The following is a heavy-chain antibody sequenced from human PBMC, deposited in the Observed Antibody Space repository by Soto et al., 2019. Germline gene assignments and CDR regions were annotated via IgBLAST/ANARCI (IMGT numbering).Heavy chain of an antibody. V-gene: IGHV3-23*01. CDR2: ISGSGGST. D-gene: IGHD6-25*01. Sequence: GGSLRLSCAASGFTFSSYAMSWVRQAPGKGLEWVSAISGSGGSTYYADSVKGRFTISRDNSKNTLYLQMNSLRAEDTAVYYCAKDSYSSGAFPNWFDPWGQGTLVTVSS. J-gene: IGHJ5*02. CDR3: AKDSYSSGAFPNWFDP. CDR1: GFTFSSYA.